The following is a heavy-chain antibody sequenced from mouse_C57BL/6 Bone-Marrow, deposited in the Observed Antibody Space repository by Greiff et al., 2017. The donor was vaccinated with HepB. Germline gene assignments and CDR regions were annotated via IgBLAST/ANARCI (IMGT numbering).Heavy chain of an antibody. CDR2: SRNKANDYTT. D-gene: IGHD2-4*01. J-gene: IGHJ4*01. CDR3: ARDDYDYDAAMDY. Sequence: EVMLVESGGGLVQSGRSLRLSCATSGFTFSDFYMEWVRQAPGKGLEWIAASRNKANDYTTEYSASVKGRFIVSRDTSQSILYLQMNALRAEDTAIYYCARDDYDYDAAMDYWGQGTSVTVSS. CDR1: GFTFSDFY. V-gene: IGHV7-1*01.